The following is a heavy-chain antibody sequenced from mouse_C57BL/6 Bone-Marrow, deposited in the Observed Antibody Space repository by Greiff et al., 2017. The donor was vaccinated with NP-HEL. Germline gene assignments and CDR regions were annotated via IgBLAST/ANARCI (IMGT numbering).Heavy chain of an antibody. J-gene: IGHJ3*01. D-gene: IGHD1-1*01. CDR2: IYPGSGSP. CDR3: ARKNCVSRKFAY. Sequence: QVHVKQPGAELVKPGASVKMSCKASGYTFTSYWITWVKQRPGQGLAWIGDIYPGSGSPNYNEKFKSKATLTVDTSSSTAYMQLSSLTSVDSTVYYCARKNCVSRKFAYWGQGTLVTVSA. V-gene: IGHV1-55*01. CDR1: GYTFTSYW.